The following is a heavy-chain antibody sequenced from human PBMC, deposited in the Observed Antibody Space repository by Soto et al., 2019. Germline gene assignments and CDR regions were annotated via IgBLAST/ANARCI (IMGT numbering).Heavy chain of an antibody. CDR2: INHSGST. Sequence: QVQLQQWGAGLLKPSETLSLTCAVYGGSFSGYYWSWIRQPPGKGLEWIGEINHSGSTNYNRSLKSRVTISVDTSKNQFSRKRSSVTAADTAVYYCAREGFGELGHHQVYFHYWGQGTLVTVSS. CDR1: GGSFSGYY. V-gene: IGHV4-34*01. D-gene: IGHD3-10*01. J-gene: IGHJ4*02. CDR3: AREGFGELGHHQVYFHY.